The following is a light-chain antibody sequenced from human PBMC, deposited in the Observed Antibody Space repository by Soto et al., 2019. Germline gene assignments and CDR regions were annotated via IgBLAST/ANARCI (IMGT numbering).Light chain of an antibody. CDR1: QSVSSN. Sequence: EIVMTQSPATLSVSPGERATLSCRASQSVSSNLAWYQQNPGQTPKLLIYVASTRATGIPARFSGSGSGTEFTLTISSLQSEDFAVYYCQQYNVWPLTFGGGTKVAFK. J-gene: IGKJ4*01. CDR2: VAS. CDR3: QQYNVWPLT. V-gene: IGKV3-15*01.